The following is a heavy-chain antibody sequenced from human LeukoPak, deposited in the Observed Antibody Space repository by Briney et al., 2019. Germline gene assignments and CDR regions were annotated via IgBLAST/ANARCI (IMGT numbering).Heavy chain of an antibody. D-gene: IGHD6-13*01. V-gene: IGHV3-7*01. Sequence: QPGGSLRLSCAASGFTFSSHWMSWVRQAPGKGLEWVANIKQDGSEKYYVDSVKGRFTISRDNAKNSLYLQMNSLRAEDTAVYYCARVAGTGWFDPWGQGTLVTVSS. CDR2: IKQDGSEK. J-gene: IGHJ5*02. CDR3: ARVAGTGWFDP. CDR1: GFTFSSHW.